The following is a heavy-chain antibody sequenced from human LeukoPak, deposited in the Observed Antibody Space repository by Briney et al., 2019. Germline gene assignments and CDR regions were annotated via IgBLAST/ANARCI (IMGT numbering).Heavy chain of an antibody. Sequence: SETLSLTCAIYSGSFSGYYWNWIRQPPGKGLEWIGEINHSGFTNYNPSLNSRVAMSVDTSKNQFSLNLTSVTAADTAVYYCAASGWTPGLDYWGQGTPVTVSS. D-gene: IGHD6-25*01. V-gene: IGHV4-34*01. CDR1: SGSFSGYY. CDR2: INHSGFT. CDR3: AASGWTPGLDY. J-gene: IGHJ4*02.